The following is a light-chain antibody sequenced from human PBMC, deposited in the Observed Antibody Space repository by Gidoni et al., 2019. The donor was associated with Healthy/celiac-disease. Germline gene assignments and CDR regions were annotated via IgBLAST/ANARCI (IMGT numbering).Light chain of an antibody. Sequence: DIVMTQSPDALAVSLGERATSNCKSSQSVLYSSNNKNYLAWYQQKPGQPPKLLIYWASTRESGVPDRFSGSGSGTDFTLTISSLQAEDVAVYYCQQDYSTPRTFGQGTKVEIK. CDR1: QSVLYSSNNKNY. CDR3: QQDYSTPRT. CDR2: WAS. J-gene: IGKJ1*01. V-gene: IGKV4-1*01.